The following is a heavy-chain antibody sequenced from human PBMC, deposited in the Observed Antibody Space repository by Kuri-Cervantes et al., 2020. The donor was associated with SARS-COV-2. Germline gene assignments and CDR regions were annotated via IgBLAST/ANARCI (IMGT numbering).Heavy chain of an antibody. J-gene: IGHJ3*02. D-gene: IGHD6-6*01. CDR1: GGSISSSSYY. CDR2: IYYSGST. V-gene: IGHV4-39*01. CDR3: ATPARPGAFDAFDI. Sequence: SETLSLTCTVSGGSISSSSYYWDWIRQPPGKGLEWIGSIYYSGSTYYNPSLKSRVTISVDTSKNQFSLKLSSVTAADTAVYYCATPARPGAFDAFDIWGQGTMVTVSS.